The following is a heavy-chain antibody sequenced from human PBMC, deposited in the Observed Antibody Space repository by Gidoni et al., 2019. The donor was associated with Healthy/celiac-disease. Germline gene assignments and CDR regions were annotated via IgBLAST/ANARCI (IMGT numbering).Heavy chain of an antibody. CDR3: ARADDSSGYYWDAFDI. CDR1: GGSISSYY. V-gene: IGHV4-4*07. D-gene: IGHD3-22*01. Sequence: QVQLQESGPGLVKPSETLSLTCTVSGGSISSYYWSWIRQPAGKGLEWIGRIYTSGSTNYNPPLKSRVTMSVDTSKNQFSLKLSSVTAADTAVYYCARADDSSGYYWDAFDIWGQGTMVTVSS. J-gene: IGHJ3*02. CDR2: IYTSGST.